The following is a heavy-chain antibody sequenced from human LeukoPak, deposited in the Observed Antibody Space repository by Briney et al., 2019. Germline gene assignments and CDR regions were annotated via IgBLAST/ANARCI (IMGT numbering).Heavy chain of an antibody. CDR1: GYTFTGYY. CDR3: TSHRGTTYYMDV. V-gene: IGHV1-2*02. J-gene: IGHJ6*03. CDR2: INPNSGVT. Sequence: GASVKVSCKASGYTFTGYYMHWVRQAPGQGLEWMGWINPNSGVTNYAQKFQGRVTMTRDSSITTAYMELSRLKSDDTAVYYCTSHRGTTYYMDVWGKGTTVTISS. D-gene: IGHD1-1*01.